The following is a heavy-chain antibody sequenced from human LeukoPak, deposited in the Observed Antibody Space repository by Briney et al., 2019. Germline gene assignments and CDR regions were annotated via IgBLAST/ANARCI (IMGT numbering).Heavy chain of an antibody. V-gene: IGHV3-74*01. CDR3: ARVLSGDY. CDR1: GFTFSTHW. CDR2: VTGDGTGT. J-gene: IGHJ4*02. Sequence: GGSLRLSCTASGFTFSTHWMHWLRQAPGKGLEWVSRVTGDGTGTIYADSVKGRFTISRDNAKNALYLQMNSLQTEDTAVYYCARVLSGDYWGQGTLVTVSS. D-gene: IGHD7-27*01.